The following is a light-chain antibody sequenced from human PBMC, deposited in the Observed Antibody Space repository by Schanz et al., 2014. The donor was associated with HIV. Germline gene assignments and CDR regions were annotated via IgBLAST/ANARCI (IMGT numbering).Light chain of an antibody. V-gene: IGLV2-11*01. J-gene: IGLJ3*02. Sequence: QSALTQPRSVSGSPGQSVAISCTGTSSDVGGYNYVSWYPQHPGKAPKLMIYDVTKRPSGVPDRFSGSKSGNTASLTISGLQAEDEADYYCCSFAGTIWVFGGGTKLTVL. CDR1: SSDVGGYNY. CDR2: DVT. CDR3: CSFAGTIWV.